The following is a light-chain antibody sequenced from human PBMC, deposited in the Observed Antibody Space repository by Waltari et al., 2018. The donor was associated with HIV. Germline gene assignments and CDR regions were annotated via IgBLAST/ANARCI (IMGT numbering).Light chain of an antibody. CDR3: QSYDSTNPCI. CDR1: SGGLASTS. CDR2: EDN. Sequence: NFILTQPHPVSESPGKTVTISCARSSGGLASTSVQWYQQRPGRAPTPVIYEDNQRPSGVPDRFSGSIDSSSNSDSLTIYDLKTEDEADYYCQSYDSTNPCIFGTGTRVTVL. V-gene: IGLV6-57*03. J-gene: IGLJ1*01.